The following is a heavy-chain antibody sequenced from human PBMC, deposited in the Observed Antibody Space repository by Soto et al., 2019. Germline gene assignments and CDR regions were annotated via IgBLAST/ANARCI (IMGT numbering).Heavy chain of an antibody. J-gene: IGHJ5*02. CDR1: GGSISSGGYY. Sequence: SETLSLTCTVSGGSISSGGYYWSWIRQHPGKGLEWIGYIYYSGSTYYNPSLKSRVTISVDTSKNQFSLKLSSVTAADTAVYYCARYLGGTNIVVVPAWYPCWFDPWGQGTLVTVSS. D-gene: IGHD2-2*01. CDR3: ARYLGGTNIVVVPAWYPCWFDP. CDR2: IYYSGST. V-gene: IGHV4-31*03.